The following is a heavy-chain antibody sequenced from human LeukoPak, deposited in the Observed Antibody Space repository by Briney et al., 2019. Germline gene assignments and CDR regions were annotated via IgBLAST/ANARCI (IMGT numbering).Heavy chain of an antibody. V-gene: IGHV3-7*01. CDR3: AREGRGYKVVKFDY. J-gene: IGHJ4*02. CDR1: GFTFSSYW. D-gene: IGHD3-22*01. Sequence: GGSLRLSCAASGFTFSSYWMSWVRQAPGKGLEWVANIKQDGSEKYYVDSVKGRFTISRDNAKNSLYLQMNSLRAEDTAVYYCAREGRGYKVVKFDYWGQGTLVTVSS. CDR2: IKQDGSEK.